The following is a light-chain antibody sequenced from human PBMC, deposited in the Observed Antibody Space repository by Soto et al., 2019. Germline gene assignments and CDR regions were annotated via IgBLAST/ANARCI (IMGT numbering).Light chain of an antibody. CDR1: QSVSRY. J-gene: IGKJ1*01. CDR2: DAS. Sequence: EIVWTQSPATLSLSPGERATLSCRASQSVSRYLAWYQQQPGQAPRLLIYDASYRATGIPARFSGSGSGTDFTLTIRSLEPEDFAVDYCQPYGSSWTFGQGTKGDIK. V-gene: IGKV3-11*01. CDR3: QPYGSSWT.